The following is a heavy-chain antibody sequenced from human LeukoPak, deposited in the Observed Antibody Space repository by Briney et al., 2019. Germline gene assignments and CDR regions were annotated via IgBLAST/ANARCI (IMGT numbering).Heavy chain of an antibody. Sequence: PSETLSLTCTVSGGSISSSTHYWGWIRQPPGKGLEWIGSIYYSGSTYYNSSLKSRVTMSVDTSKNQFSLKLSSVTAADTAVYYCARGSIEGGYYYYNYMDVWGKGTTVTVSS. CDR2: IYYSGST. J-gene: IGHJ6*03. CDR3: ARGSIEGGYYYYNYMDV. V-gene: IGHV4-39*07. D-gene: IGHD1-26*01. CDR1: GGSISSSTHY.